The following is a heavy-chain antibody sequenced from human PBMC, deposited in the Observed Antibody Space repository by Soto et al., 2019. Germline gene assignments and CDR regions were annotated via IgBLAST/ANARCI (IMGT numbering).Heavy chain of an antibody. V-gene: IGHV4-31*03. J-gene: IGHJ2*01. CDR3: ARDPENYGSGSSLWYFDL. D-gene: IGHD3-10*01. Sequence: SETLSLTYTVSGGSISSGGYYWSWIRQHPGKGLEWIGYIYYSGSTYYNPSLKSRVTISVDTSKNQFSLKLSSVTAADTAVYYCARDPENYGSGSSLWYFDLWGRGTLVTVSS. CDR2: IYYSGST. CDR1: GGSISSGGYY.